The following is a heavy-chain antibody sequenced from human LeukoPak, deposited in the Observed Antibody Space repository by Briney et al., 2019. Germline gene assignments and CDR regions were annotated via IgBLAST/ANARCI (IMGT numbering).Heavy chain of an antibody. CDR1: GFTFSSYS. D-gene: IGHD1-1*01. CDR2: ISSSSSYI. CDR3: ARDWAGTTNFDY. V-gene: IGHV3-21*01. Sequence: GGSLRLSCAASGFTFSSYSMNWVRQAPGKGLEWVSSISSSSSYIYYADSVKGRFTISRDNAKNSLYLQMNSLRAEDTAVYYCARDWAGTTNFDYWGQGTLVTVSS. J-gene: IGHJ4*02.